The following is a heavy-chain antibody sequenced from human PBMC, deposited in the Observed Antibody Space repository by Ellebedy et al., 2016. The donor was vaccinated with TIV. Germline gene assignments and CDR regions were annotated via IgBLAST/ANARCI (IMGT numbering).Heavy chain of an antibody. CDR2: IYYSGST. J-gene: IGHJ4*02. V-gene: IGHV4-39*07. CDR3: ARRSSGGPEAGIGY. CDR1: GGSISSSSYY. Sequence: SETLSLXXTVSGGSISSSSYYWGWIRQPPGKGLEWIGSIYYSGSTYYNPSLKSRVTISVDTSKNQFSLRLSSLTAADTAVYYCARRSSGGPEAGIGYWGQGTRVTVSS. D-gene: IGHD6-19*01.